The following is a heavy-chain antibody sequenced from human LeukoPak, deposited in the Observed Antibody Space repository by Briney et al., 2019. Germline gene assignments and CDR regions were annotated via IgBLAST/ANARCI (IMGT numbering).Heavy chain of an antibody. J-gene: IGHJ4*02. CDR1: VGAFSSYA. CDR3: PRYSGSYDYYFDY. Sequence: SVKVSCKSSVGAFSSYAISWVRQAPGQGLEWMGRIIPILGIANYAQKFEGRVTITADKSTSTAYMELSSLRSEYTAVYYCPRYSGSYDYYFDYWGQGALVTVSS. V-gene: IGHV1-69*04. CDR2: IIPILGIA. D-gene: IGHD1-26*01.